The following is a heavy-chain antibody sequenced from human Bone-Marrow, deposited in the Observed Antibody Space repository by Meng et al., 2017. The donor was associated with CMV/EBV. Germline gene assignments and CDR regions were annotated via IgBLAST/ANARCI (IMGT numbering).Heavy chain of an antibody. CDR3: AERGGGY. D-gene: IGHD1-1*01. CDR1: GVSISTHY. J-gene: IGHJ4*02. CDR2: IHYTGRA. V-gene: IGHV4-59*07. Sequence: QVQLQQAGPGVVKPSDTLSLTCRVPGVSISTHYWSWIRQTPGKGLEWIASIHYTGRADYSPSLKSRVTVSVDTSDSQLSLKLSSVTTADTAMYYCAERGGGYWGQGTLVTVSS.